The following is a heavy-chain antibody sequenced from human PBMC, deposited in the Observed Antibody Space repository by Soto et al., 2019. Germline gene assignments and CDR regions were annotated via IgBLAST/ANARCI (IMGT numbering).Heavy chain of an antibody. CDR3: AKDLGDHSWSFDY. D-gene: IGHD6-13*01. CDR1: GFTFSSYA. V-gene: IGHV3-23*01. Sequence: EVQLLESGGGLVQPGGSLRLSCAASGFTFSSYAMSWVRQAPGKGLEWVSAISGSGGSTYYAGSVKGRFTISRDNSKNTLYLQMNSLRAEDTAVYYCAKDLGDHSWSFDYWGQGTLVTVSS. CDR2: ISGSGGST. J-gene: IGHJ4*02.